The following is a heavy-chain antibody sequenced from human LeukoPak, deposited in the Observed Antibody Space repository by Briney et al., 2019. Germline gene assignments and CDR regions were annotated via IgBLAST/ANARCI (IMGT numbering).Heavy chain of an antibody. CDR1: GGTFGRYA. CDR3: ARDCSGGRCYGAFDI. CDR2: VSPIYGTS. Sequence: ASVKVSCKASGGTFGRYAITWVRQAPGQRLEWMGGVSPIYGTSDYAQRFQGRVTIGADESTSTAFLEVRSLRSEDTAVYYCARDCSGGRCYGAFDIWGQGTLVIVSS. V-gene: IGHV1-69*13. D-gene: IGHD2-15*01. J-gene: IGHJ3*02.